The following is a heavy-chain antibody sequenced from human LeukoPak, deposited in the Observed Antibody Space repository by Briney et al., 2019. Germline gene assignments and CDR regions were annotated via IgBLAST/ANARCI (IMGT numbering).Heavy chain of an antibody. CDR3: ARVFLHGGYAAFDI. J-gene: IGHJ3*02. D-gene: IGHD5-12*01. CDR2: LIPMFGTA. V-gene: IGHV1-69*13. CDR1: GGTFSSYT. Sequence: ASVKVSCKASGGTFSSYTFSWVRQARGQGVEWMGGLIPMFGTANYAQKFQGRVTISADETTTTAYMDLSSLRSEDTAVYYCARVFLHGGYAAFDIWGQGTMVTVSS.